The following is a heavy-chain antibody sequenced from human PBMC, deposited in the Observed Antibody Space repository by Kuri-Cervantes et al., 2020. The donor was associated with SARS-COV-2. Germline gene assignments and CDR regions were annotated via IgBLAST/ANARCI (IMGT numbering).Heavy chain of an antibody. CDR2: VFYSGTT. CDR3: VGDHDYGSRNKFDF. CDR1: HEPLYSSSHF. V-gene: IGHV4-39*02. J-gene: IGHJ4*02. Sequence: ESLKISCTVSHEPLYSSSHFWGWIRQSPGKGLEWIGSVFYSGTTYYNPSLQSRVTVSVDLSKNQFSLSLQSVTAADTAVYYCVGDHDYGSRNKFDFWGPGALVTVSS. D-gene: IGHD5-12*01.